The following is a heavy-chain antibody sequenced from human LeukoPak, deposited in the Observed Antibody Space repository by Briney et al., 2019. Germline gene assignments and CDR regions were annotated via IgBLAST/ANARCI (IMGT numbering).Heavy chain of an antibody. D-gene: IGHD1-26*01. J-gene: IGHJ3*02. CDR3: ARVGSWDAFDI. Sequence: GGSLRLSCAASGFTFSNSAMHWVRQAPGKGPEYVSAITSNGDRTYYANSVKGRFTISRDNPKNTLYLQMGSLRAEDMAVYYCARVGSWDAFDIWGQGTMVTVSS. V-gene: IGHV3-64*01. CDR1: GFTFSNSA. CDR2: ITSNGDRT.